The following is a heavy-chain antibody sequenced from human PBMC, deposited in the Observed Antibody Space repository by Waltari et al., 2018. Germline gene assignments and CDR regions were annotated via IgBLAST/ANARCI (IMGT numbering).Heavy chain of an antibody. D-gene: IGHD3-22*01. CDR1: GYTVIELS. CDR2: FDPEEGEI. Sequence: QVQLVQSGAEVKKPGASVKVSCKVSGYTVIELSMHWVRQAPGKGLEWMGGFDPEEGEIFYAQKFQGRITMTDDTSTNTAYMELSSLRPEDTAVYYCATGRLTMRVYDAFDIWGQGTRVTVSS. V-gene: IGHV1-24*01. CDR3: ATGRLTMRVYDAFDI. J-gene: IGHJ3*02.